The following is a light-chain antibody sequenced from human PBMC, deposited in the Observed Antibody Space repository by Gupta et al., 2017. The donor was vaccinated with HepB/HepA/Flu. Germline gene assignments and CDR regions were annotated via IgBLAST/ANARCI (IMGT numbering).Light chain of an antibody. CDR1: SRDVGGYNF. CDR2: DVG. V-gene: IGLV2-14*03. Sequence: QSALTQPASVSGSPGQSITILCTGTSRDVGGYNFVSWYQHYPGKVPKLIIFDVGNRPSGVSNRFSGSKSGNTASLTISGLQAEDEADYYCTSYTSSSTWVFGGGTKLTVL. J-gene: IGLJ3*02. CDR3: TSYTSSSTWV.